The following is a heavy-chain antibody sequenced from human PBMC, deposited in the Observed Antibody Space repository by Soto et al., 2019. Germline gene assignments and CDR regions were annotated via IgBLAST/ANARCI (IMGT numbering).Heavy chain of an antibody. Sequence: PGGSLRLSCAASGFTFSNYGMHWVRQAPGKGLEWVAVISFDGSNKYYADSVKGRFTISRDSSKNTLYLQMNSLRAEDTAVYSCAKTQYYYDSGYFDYWGQGTLVTVSS. CDR3: AKTQYYYDSGYFDY. D-gene: IGHD3-22*01. J-gene: IGHJ4*02. CDR1: GFTFSNYG. CDR2: ISFDGSNK. V-gene: IGHV3-30*18.